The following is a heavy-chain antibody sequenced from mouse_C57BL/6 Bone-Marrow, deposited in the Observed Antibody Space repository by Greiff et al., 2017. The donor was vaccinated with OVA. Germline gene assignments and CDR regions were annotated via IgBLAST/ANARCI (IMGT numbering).Heavy chain of an antibody. CDR1: GYTFTSYW. V-gene: IGHV1-72*01. J-gene: IGHJ1*03. D-gene: IGHD2-4*01. CDR2: IDPNSGGT. Sequence: QVQLQQPGAELVKPGASVKLSCKASGYTFTSYWMHWVKQRPGRGLEWIGRIDPNSGGTKYNEKFKSKATLTVDKPSSTAYMQLSSLTSEESAVYYCERWGLRRDWYRDVWGTGTTVTVSS. CDR3: ERWGLRRDWYRDV.